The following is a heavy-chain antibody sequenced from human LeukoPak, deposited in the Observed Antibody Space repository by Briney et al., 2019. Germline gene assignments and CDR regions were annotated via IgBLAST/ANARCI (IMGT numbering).Heavy chain of an antibody. CDR3: ARHRSGSPVSAFDI. Sequence: SETLSLTCAVSGYSISSGYYWGWIRQPPGKGLEWIGSIYHSGSTYYNPSLKSRVTISVDTSKNQFSLKLSSVTAAGTAVHYCARHRSGSPVSAFDIWGQGTMVTVSS. CDR1: GYSISSGYY. CDR2: IYHSGST. V-gene: IGHV4-38-2*01. D-gene: IGHD1-26*01. J-gene: IGHJ3*02.